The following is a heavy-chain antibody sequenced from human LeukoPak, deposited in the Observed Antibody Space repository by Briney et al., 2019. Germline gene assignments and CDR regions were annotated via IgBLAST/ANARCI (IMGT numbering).Heavy chain of an antibody. CDR3: ARDGLWFGDPLWGDY. CDR1: GFTFSSYW. J-gene: IGHJ4*02. V-gene: IGHV3-7*01. Sequence: GGSLRLSCAASGFTFSSYWMSWVRQAPGKGLEWVANIKQDGSEKYYVDSVKGRFTISRDNAKNSLCLQMNSLRAEDTAVYYCARDGLWFGDPLWGDYWGQGTLVTVSS. D-gene: IGHD3-10*01. CDR2: IKQDGSEK.